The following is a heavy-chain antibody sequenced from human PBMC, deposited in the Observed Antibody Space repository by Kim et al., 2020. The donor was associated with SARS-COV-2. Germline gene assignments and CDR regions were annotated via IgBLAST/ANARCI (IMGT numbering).Heavy chain of an antibody. D-gene: IGHD4-17*01. Sequence: SVTVRFTIARDNSKNTLYMQMNSLRAEDTAVYYCARACPHDYGDLYYFDYWGQGTLVTVSS. J-gene: IGHJ4*02. V-gene: IGHV3-30*07. CDR3: ARACPHDYGDLYYFDY.